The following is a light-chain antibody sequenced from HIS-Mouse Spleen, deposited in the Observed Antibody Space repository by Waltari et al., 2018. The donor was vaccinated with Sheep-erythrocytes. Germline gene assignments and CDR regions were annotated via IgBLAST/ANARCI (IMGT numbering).Light chain of an antibody. V-gene: IGKV1-39*01. J-gene: IGKJ3*01. CDR3: QQSYSTPQFT. CDR1: QSISSY. Sequence: DIQMTQSPSSLSASVGDRVTITCRASQSISSYLNWYQQKPGKAPKLLIYGASSLQSGVPSRFGGSGAGTDFTINISSLQPEDFATYYCQQSYSTPQFTFGPGNKVDI. CDR2: GAS.